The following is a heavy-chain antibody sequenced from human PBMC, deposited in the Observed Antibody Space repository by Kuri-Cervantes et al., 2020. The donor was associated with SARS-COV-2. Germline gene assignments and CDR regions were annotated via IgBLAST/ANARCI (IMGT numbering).Heavy chain of an antibody. CDR2: ISGSGGST. CDR1: GFTFSSYA. D-gene: IGHD6-19*01. V-gene: IGHV3-23*01. CDR3: AKTVAGTGIDY. Sequence: GESLKISCAASGFTFSSYAMSWVRQAPGKGLEWVSAISGSGGSTYYADSVKGRFTISRDNSKNTLYLQMNSLRAEDTAVYYCAKTVAGTGIDYWGQGTLVTVSS. J-gene: IGHJ4*02.